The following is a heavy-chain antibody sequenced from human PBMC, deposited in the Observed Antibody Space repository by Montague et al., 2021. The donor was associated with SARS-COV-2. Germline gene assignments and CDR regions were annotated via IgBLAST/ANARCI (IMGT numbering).Heavy chain of an antibody. D-gene: IGHD6-13*01. Sequence: SETLSLTCVVSGGSITSYYWSWIRQPPGKGLEWIAYVHNSGTTSYNPSLNSRVLISVDPSKNQFSLRLTSVTAADTAAYYCVRGGGDSSRWIDEFEFWGRGTMVTVSS. CDR2: VHNSGTT. V-gene: IGHV4-59*01. CDR3: VRGGGDSSRWIDEFEF. CDR1: GGSITSYY. J-gene: IGHJ3*01.